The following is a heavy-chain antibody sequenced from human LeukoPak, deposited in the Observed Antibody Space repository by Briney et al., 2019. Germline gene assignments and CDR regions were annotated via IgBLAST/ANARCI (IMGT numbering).Heavy chain of an antibody. CDR1: GFTLSRYG. J-gene: IGHJ4*02. Sequence: PGGSLRHSCAASGFTLSRYGMSWVRQAPGKGLAGVSAISRSGGTTYYADSVKGQFTISRDNSKNTLYLQINRLRAEDTAVYYCASPPNYGAGSYYALGWGQGALVTVSS. CDR2: ISRSGGTT. D-gene: IGHD3-10*01. CDR3: ASPPNYGAGSYYALG. V-gene: IGHV3-23*01.